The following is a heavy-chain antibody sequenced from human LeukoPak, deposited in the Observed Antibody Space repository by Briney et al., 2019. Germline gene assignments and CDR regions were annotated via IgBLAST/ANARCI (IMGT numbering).Heavy chain of an antibody. J-gene: IGHJ4*02. Sequence: GGSLRLSCAPSGFTFSSYRMKWVRQAPGEGLEWVSSISSSIVYIDYADSVKGRFTISRDNAKNSLYLQMASLRAEDTAVYYCARGPSGYHNTGGQGTLVTVSS. CDR1: GFTFSSYR. V-gene: IGHV3-21*01. CDR2: ISSSIVYI. CDR3: ARGPSGYHNT. D-gene: IGHD5-12*01.